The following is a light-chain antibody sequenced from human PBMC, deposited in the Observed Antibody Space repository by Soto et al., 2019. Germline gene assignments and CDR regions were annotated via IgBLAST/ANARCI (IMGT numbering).Light chain of an antibody. CDR3: GTWDSSLSAHV. CDR2: ENN. V-gene: IGLV1-51*01. Sequence: QSVLTQPPSVSAAPGHKVTISCSGSSSNIGNNYVSWYQQLPGTAPKLLIYENNKRPSGIPDRFSGSKSGTSATLGITGLQTGDEAEYYCGTWDSSLSAHVFGGGTKLTVL. J-gene: IGLJ2*01. CDR1: SSNIGNNY.